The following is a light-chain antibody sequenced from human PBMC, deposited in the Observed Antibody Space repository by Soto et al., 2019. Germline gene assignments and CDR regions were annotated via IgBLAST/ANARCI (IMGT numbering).Light chain of an antibody. CDR3: QQYAGSLSWT. V-gene: IGKV3-20*01. CDR1: QSVSNNY. J-gene: IGKJ1*01. CDR2: DAS. Sequence: EIVLTQSPGTLSLSPGERATLSCRASQSVSNNYLAWYHQKPGQAPRLLIYDASSRATGIPDRFSGSGSGTDFTLTISRLEPEDFAVYYCQQYAGSLSWTFGQGTKVDIK.